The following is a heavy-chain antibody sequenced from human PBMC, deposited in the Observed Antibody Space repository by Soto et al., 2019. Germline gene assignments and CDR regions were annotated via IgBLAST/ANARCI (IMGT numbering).Heavy chain of an antibody. Sequence: EMQLLESGGGLVQPGGSLRLSCAASGFTFSSFAMSWVRQAPGKGLDWVSSINGRSNYVYYADSVKGRFTISRDNAKNSLYLQMNRLRAEDTAIYYCAREDGVVGSSSAFDHWGLGTLVTVSS. CDR2: INGRSNYV. CDR3: AREDGVVGSSSAFDH. J-gene: IGHJ4*02. D-gene: IGHD1-26*01. V-gene: IGHV3-21*01. CDR1: GFTFSSFA.